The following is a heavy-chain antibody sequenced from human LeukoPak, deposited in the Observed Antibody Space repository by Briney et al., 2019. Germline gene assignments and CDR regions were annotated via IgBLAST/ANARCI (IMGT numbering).Heavy chain of an antibody. CDR3: ARRSGEGYFDC. CDR1: GFIVSSNY. CDR2: IYSGGDT. J-gene: IGHJ4*02. V-gene: IGHV3-66*01. Sequence: GGSLRLSCAACGFIVSSNYMTWVRRAPGKGLEWLSVIYSGGDTYYADSVKGRFTISRDNSKNTLYLQMNSLRAEDTAVYYCARRSGEGYFDCWGQGTLVTVSS. D-gene: IGHD1-26*01.